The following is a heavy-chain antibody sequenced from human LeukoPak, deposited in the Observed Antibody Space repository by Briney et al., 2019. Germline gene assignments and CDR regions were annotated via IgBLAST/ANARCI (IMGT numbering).Heavy chain of an antibody. CDR1: GGSISSYY. CDR3: ARDRTYYDFWSGPYYYYGMDV. D-gene: IGHD3-3*01. V-gene: IGHV4-59*01. Sequence: SETLSLTCTVSGGSISSYYWSWIRQPPGKGLEWIGYIYYSGSTNYNPSLKSRVTISVDTSKNQFSLKLSSVTAADTAVYYCARDRTYYDFWSGPYYYYGMDVWGQGTTVTVSS. J-gene: IGHJ6*02. CDR2: IYYSGST.